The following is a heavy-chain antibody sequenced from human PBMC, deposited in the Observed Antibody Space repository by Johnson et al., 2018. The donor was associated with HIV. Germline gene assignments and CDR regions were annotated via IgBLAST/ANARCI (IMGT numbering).Heavy chain of an antibody. V-gene: IGHV3-30-3*01. J-gene: IGHJ3*02. Sequence: QVQLVESGGGVVQPGRSLRLSCAASGFTFSDYALHWVRQTPGKRLEWVAVISYDGTNADYGDSLKGRFTMSRDNSKNTIYLQMNSLRLEDTAVYYCARDRSGTNGGLSPDAFDIWGQGTMVTVSS. CDR3: ARDRSGTNGGLSPDAFDI. D-gene: IGHD1-26*01. CDR2: ISYDGTNA. CDR1: GFTFSDYA.